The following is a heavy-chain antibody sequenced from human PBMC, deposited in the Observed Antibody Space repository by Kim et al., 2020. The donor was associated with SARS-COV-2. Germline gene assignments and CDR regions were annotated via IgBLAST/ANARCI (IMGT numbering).Heavy chain of an antibody. CDR1: EFTFSRYS. D-gene: IGHD3-16*01. Sequence: GGSLRLSCAASEFTFSRYSMNWVRQAPGKGLEWVSTISRNGDYIYSADSVQGRFTISRDNAKTSLSLQMNSMRADDTAMYYCSRDISLGRRGGFDYWCQG. V-gene: IGHV3-21*01. CDR3: SRDISLGRRGGFDY. CDR2: ISRNGDYI. J-gene: IGHJ4*02.